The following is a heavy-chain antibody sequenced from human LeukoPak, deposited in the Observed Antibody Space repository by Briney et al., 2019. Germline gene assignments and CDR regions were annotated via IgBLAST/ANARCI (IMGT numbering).Heavy chain of an antibody. CDR2: IYPGDSDT. CDR3: ASLSSSLLTSAFDI. J-gene: IGHJ3*02. D-gene: IGHD6-13*01. CDR1: GYSFTSYW. Sequence: GESLKISCKGSGYSFTSYWYGWVCQMPGKGLERMGIIYPGDSDTRYSPSFQGQVTTSADKSISTAYLQWSSLKASDTSMYYCASLSSSLLTSAFDIWGQGTMVTVSS. V-gene: IGHV5-51*01.